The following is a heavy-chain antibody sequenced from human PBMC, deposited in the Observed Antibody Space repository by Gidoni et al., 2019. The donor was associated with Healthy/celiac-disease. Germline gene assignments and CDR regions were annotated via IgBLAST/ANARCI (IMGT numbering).Heavy chain of an antibody. D-gene: IGHD1-1*01. CDR1: GGSFSGYY. CDR2: INHSGST. J-gene: IGHJ6*02. CDR3: ARGRRNWNAYHRSFIYYYGMDV. V-gene: IGHV4-34*01. Sequence: QVQLQQWGAGLLKPSETLSLTCAVYGGSFSGYYWSWIRQPPGKGLEWIGEINHSGSTNYNPSLKSRVTISVDTSKNQFSLKLSSVTAADTAVYYCARGRRNWNAYHRSFIYYYGMDVWGQGTTVTVSS.